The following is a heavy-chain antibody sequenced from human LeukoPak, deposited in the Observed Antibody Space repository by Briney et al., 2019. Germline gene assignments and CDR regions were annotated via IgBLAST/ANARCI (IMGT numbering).Heavy chain of an antibody. Sequence: ASVKVSCKASGYTFTGYYMHWVRQAPGQGLEWMGWINPNSGGTNYAQKFQGWVTMTRDTSISTAYMELSRLRSDDTAVYYCARGGQGSGRPNWFDPWGQGTLVTVSS. J-gene: IGHJ5*02. CDR3: ARGGQGSGRPNWFDP. V-gene: IGHV1-2*04. D-gene: IGHD3-10*01. CDR2: INPNSGGT. CDR1: GYTFTGYY.